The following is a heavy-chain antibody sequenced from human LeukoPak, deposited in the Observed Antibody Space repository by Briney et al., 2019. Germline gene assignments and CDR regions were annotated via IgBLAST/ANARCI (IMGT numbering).Heavy chain of an antibody. D-gene: IGHD6-13*01. CDR1: GGSISSYY. CDR3: ARGGIAAAGTFGY. CDR2: TYYSGST. J-gene: IGHJ4*02. Sequence: PSETLSLTCTVSGGSISSYYWSWIRQPPGKGLEWIGYTYYSGSTNYNPSLKSRVTISVDTSKNQFSLKLSSVTAADTAVYYCARGGIAAAGTFGYWGQGTLVTVSS. V-gene: IGHV4-59*01.